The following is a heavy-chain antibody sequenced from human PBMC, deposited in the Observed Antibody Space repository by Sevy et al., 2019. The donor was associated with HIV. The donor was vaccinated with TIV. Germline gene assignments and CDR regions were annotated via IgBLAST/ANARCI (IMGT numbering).Heavy chain of an antibody. V-gene: IGHV1-2*02. CDR3: ARDPPGGGYYYYYGMDV. D-gene: IGHD3-10*01. CDR2: INPNSGGT. CDR1: GYTFTGYY. Sequence: ASVKVSCKASGYTFTGYYMHWVRQAPGQGLEWMGWINPNSGGTNYAQKFQGRVTMTRDTSISTAYMELGRLRSDDTAVYYCARDPPGGGYYYYYGMDVWGQGTTVTVSS. J-gene: IGHJ6*02.